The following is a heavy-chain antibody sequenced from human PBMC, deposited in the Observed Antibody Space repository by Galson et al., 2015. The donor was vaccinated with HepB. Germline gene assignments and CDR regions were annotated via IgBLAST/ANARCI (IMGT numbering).Heavy chain of an antibody. V-gene: IGHV3-66*01. CDR3: ASLRITMVRGVDY. CDR1: GFTVSSNY. Sequence: SLRLSCAASGFTVSSNYMSWVRQAPGKGLEWVSVIYSGGSTYYADSVKGRFTISRDNSKNTLYLQMNSLRAEDTAVYYCASLRITMVRGVDYWGQGTLVTVSS. D-gene: IGHD3-10*01. J-gene: IGHJ4*02. CDR2: IYSGGST.